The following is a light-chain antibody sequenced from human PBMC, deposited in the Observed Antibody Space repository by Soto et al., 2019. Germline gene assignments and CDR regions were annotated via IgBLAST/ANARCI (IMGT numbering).Light chain of an antibody. J-gene: IGKJ5*01. Sequence: DIQMTQSPSTLSGSLGDRVTITCRASQTISSWLAWYQQKPGKAPKLLIHAATSLHSGVPSRFSGSGSGTDFTLTISSLQPEDFATYYCQQLNAYPITFGQGTRLEIK. CDR1: QTISSW. CDR2: AAT. CDR3: QQLNAYPIT. V-gene: IGKV1-5*01.